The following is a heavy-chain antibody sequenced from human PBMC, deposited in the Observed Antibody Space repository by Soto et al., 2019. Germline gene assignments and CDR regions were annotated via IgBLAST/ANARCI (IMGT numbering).Heavy chain of an antibody. V-gene: IGHV3-23*01. CDR3: AKEKDYDYVWGSYRYTSDY. D-gene: IGHD3-16*02. Sequence: GGSLRLSCAASGFTFSSYAMSWVRQAPGKGLEWVSAISGSGSTFYADSVKGRFTISRDNSKNTLYLQMNSLRAEDTAVYYCAKEKDYDYVWGSYRYTSDYWGQGTLVTVPQ. CDR1: GFTFSSYA. CDR2: ISGSGST. J-gene: IGHJ4*02.